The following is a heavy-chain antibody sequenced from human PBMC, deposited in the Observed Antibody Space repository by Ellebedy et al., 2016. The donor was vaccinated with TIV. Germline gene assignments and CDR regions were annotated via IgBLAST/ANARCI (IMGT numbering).Heavy chain of an antibody. CDR2: TYYSGST. J-gene: IGHJ6*02. CDR1: GGSLSRYY. Sequence: MPGGSLRLSCNVSGGSLSRYYWSWIRQPPGKGLEWIAYTYYSGSTNYNPSLKSRVSISVDTFKSQFSLSLRSVTAADTAVYYCARGAYPFYWYGMDVWGQGTTVTVSS. CDR3: ARGAYPFYWYGMDV. V-gene: IGHV4-59*01.